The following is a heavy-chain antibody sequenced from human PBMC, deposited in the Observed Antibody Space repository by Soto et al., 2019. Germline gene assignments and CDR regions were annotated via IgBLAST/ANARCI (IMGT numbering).Heavy chain of an antibody. D-gene: IGHD3-3*01. CDR2: IKSKTDGGTT. CDR1: GFTFSNAW. V-gene: IGHV3-15*01. J-gene: IGHJ4*02. CDR3: TTDRPFYDFRSGYLSY. Sequence: PGGSLRLSCSASGFTFSNAWMSWVRQAPGKGLEWVGHIKSKTDGGTTDYAAPVKDRFTISRDDSKNTLYLQMHSLKTEDTAVYYCTTDRPFYDFRSGYLSYWGQGTLVTVSS.